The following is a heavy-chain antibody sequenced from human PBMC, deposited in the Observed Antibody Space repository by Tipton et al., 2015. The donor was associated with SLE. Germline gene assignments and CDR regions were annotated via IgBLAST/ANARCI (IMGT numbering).Heavy chain of an antibody. J-gene: IGHJ4*02. CDR1: GYTFTNYG. Sequence: QLVQSGAEVRKPGASVKVSCKASGYTFTNYGISWVRQAPGQGLEWMGGIIPIFGTANYAQKFQGRVTITTDESTSTAYMELSSLRSEDTAVYYCARSSGRIFGVVIIAPNFDYWGQGTLVTVSS. CDR3: ARSSGRIFGVVIIAPNFDY. CDR2: IIPIFGTA. V-gene: IGHV1-69*05. D-gene: IGHD3-3*01.